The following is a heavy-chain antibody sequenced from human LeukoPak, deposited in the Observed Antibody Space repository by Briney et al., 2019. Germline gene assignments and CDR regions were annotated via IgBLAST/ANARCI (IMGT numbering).Heavy chain of an antibody. CDR1: GFTFSNYA. CDR2: ISGSGDNT. V-gene: IGHV3-23*01. CDR3: ARDYYSYGPGRGYFQH. D-gene: IGHD5-18*01. J-gene: IGHJ1*01. Sequence: SGGSLRLSCAASGFTFSNYAMSWVRQAPGKGLGWVSAISGSGDNTYYADSVKGRFTVSRDNSKNTLYLQMNSLRAEDTAVYYCARDYYSYGPGRGYFQHWGQGTLVTVSS.